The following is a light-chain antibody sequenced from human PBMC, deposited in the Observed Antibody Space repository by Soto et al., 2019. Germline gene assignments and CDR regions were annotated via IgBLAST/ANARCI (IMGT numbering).Light chain of an antibody. CDR1: QSVTSNY. Sequence: VGLPQSPGTLSLSPGEGATLSCRASQSVTSNYLAWYQQKPGQAPRLLIFGASIRDTGIPDRFSGSGSGTDFTLTISRLEPEDFAVYHCQQYGSSPTTFGQGTKVDIK. J-gene: IGKJ1*01. CDR3: QQYGSSPTT. CDR2: GAS. V-gene: IGKV3-20*01.